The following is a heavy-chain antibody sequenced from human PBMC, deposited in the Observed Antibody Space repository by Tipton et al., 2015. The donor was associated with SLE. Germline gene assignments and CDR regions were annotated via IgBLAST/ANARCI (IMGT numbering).Heavy chain of an antibody. CDR3: ARASGSYYYYYYYMDV. Sequence: SLRLSCVASGFTFTTYAMNWVRQAPGKGLEWVSYISDSGSTIYYADSVKGRFTISRDNAKNTLYLQMNSLRAEDTAVYYCARASGSYYYYYYYMDVWGKGTTVTVSS. V-gene: IGHV3-48*04. J-gene: IGHJ6*03. D-gene: IGHD1-26*01. CDR2: ISDSGSTI. CDR1: GFTFTTYA.